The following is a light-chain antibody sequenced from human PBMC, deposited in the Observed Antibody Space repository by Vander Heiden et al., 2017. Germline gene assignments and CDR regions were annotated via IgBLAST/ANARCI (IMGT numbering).Light chain of an antibody. CDR3: AAWDDSLNAPCV. J-gene: IGLJ1*01. CDR1: SSNIGSNT. V-gene: IGLV1-44*01. Sequence: QSVLTQPPSASGTPGQRVTISCSGSSSNIGSNTVNWYQQLPGTAPKLLIYSNNQRPSGVPDRFSGPKSGTSASLAISGLQSEDEADYYCAAWDDSLNAPCVFGTGTKVTGL. CDR2: SNN.